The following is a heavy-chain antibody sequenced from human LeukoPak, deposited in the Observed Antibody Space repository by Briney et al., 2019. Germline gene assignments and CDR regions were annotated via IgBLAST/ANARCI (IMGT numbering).Heavy chain of an antibody. CDR3: ARGDFWSGYYYYFDY. V-gene: IGHV1-46*01. CDR2: INPSGGST. CDR1: GYTFTSYY. Sequence: ASVKVSCKASGYTFTSYYMHWVRQAPGQGLEWMGIINPSGGSTSYAQKFQGRVTMTRDTSTSTVYMELSSLRSDDTAVYYCARGDFWSGYYYYFDYWGQGTLVTVSS. D-gene: IGHD3-3*01. J-gene: IGHJ4*02.